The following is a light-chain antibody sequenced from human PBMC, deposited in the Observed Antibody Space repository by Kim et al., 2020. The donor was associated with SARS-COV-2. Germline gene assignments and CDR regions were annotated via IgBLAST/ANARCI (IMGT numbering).Light chain of an antibody. CDR1: SSDVGGYHY. CDR2: DVS. CDR3: SSYTSCSPPSYG. Sequence: QSALTQPASVSGSPGQSITISCTGTSSDVGGYHYVSWYQQHPGKAPKLMIYDVSNRPSGVSNRFSGSKSGNPASLTISELQAEDEADYYCSSYTSCSPPSYGFRTATKVTVL. J-gene: IGLJ1*01. V-gene: IGLV2-14*03.